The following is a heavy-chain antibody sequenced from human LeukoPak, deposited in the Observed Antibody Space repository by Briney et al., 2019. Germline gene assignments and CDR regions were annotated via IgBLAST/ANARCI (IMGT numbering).Heavy chain of an antibody. CDR1: GGSINNNDWWNW. CDR2: IFDSGTS. D-gene: IGHD6-19*01. CDR3: ASGTIAVAGIFDY. Sequence: SETLSLTCAVSGGSINNNDWWNWWSWVRPPPGKGLEWIGEIFDSGTSKYNPSLKSRVTISVDNSKNRFSLKLSSVPAADTAVYYCASGTIAVAGIFDYWGQGILVTVSS. J-gene: IGHJ4*02. V-gene: IGHV4-4*02.